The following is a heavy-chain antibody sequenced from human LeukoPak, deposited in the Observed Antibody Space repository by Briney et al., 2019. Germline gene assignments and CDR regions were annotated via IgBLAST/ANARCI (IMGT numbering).Heavy chain of an antibody. V-gene: IGHV1-18*01. Sequence: ASVKVSCKASGYTFTSYGISWVRQAPGQGLEWMGWISAYDGNTNYAQKLQGRVTMTTDTSTSTAYMELRSLRSDDTAVYYCARVVPASPKEYSSSSGNWFDPWGQGTLVTVSS. D-gene: IGHD6-6*01. CDR2: ISAYDGNT. CDR3: ARVVPASPKEYSSSSGNWFDP. CDR1: GYTFTSYG. J-gene: IGHJ5*02.